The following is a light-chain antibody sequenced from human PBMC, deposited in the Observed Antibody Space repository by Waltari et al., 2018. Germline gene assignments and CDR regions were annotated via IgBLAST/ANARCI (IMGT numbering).Light chain of an antibody. Sequence: LTQSPGTLSLSPGERATLSCRASQNIGTYLVWYPQKPGQPPRLLMYAASRRATGVPDRVSGSGSGTDFSLTISRLEPEDFAVYYCQNHERLPATFGQGTRVEIK. V-gene: IGKV3-20*01. J-gene: IGKJ1*01. CDR3: QNHERLPAT. CDR2: AAS. CDR1: QNIGTY.